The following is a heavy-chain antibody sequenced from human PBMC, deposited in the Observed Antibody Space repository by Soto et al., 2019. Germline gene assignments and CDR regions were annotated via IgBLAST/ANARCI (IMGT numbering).Heavy chain of an antibody. CDR1: GGSISSGGYY. V-gene: IGHV4-31*03. D-gene: IGHD3-22*01. J-gene: IGHJ4*02. CDR3: ARDPASYDSSGSQGVY. Sequence: SETLSLTCTVSGGSISSGGYYWSWIRQHPGKGLEWIGYIYYSGSTYYNPSLKSRVTISVDTSKNQFSLKLSSVTAADTAVYYCARDPASYDSSGSQGVYWGQGTLVTVS. CDR2: IYYSGST.